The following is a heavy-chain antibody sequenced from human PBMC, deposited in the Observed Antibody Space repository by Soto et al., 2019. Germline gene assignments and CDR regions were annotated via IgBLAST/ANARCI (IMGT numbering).Heavy chain of an antibody. CDR2: ISGSGGST. Sequence: GGSLRLSCAASGFTFSSYAMSWVRQAPGKGLEWVSAISGSGGSTYYADSVKGRFTISRDNSKNTLYLQMNSLRAEDTAVYYCAKDSPPITIFGVVIGPFDYWGQGTLVTVSS. D-gene: IGHD3-3*01. J-gene: IGHJ4*02. CDR1: GFTFSSYA. V-gene: IGHV3-23*01. CDR3: AKDSPPITIFGVVIGPFDY.